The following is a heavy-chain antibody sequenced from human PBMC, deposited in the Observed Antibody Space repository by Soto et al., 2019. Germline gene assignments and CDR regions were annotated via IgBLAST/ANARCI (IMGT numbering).Heavy chain of an antibody. J-gene: IGHJ6*02. CDR1: GFTVSSKY. D-gene: IGHD3-10*01. CDR3: AKGRYYYYGMDV. Sequence: EVQLVETGGGLIQPGGSLRLSCAASGFTVSSKYMSWVRQAPGKGLEWVSVIYSGGSTYYADSVKGRFTISRDNSKNTLYLLMNSLRAEDTAVYYCAKGRYYYYGMDVWGQGTTVTVSS. V-gene: IGHV3-53*02. CDR2: IYSGGST.